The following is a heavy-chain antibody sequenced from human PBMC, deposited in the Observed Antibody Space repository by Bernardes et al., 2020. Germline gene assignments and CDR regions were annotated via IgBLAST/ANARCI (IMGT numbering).Heavy chain of an antibody. V-gene: IGHV1-18*01. J-gene: IGHJ4*02. CDR3: ARDRRSSSL. CDR2: ISTYNDNT. CDR1: GYSFNNNG. D-gene: IGHD6-6*01. Sequence: SVKVSCKASGYSFNNNGISWVRQAPGQGLEWMGWISTYNDNTNYAQKFQGRLTMTADTSTTTAYMELRSLRFDDTAIYFCARDRRSSSLWGQGTLVTVSS.